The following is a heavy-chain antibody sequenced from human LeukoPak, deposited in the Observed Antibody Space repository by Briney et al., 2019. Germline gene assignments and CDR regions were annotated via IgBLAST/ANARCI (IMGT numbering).Heavy chain of an antibody. V-gene: IGHV3-53*01. CDR3: AKAPVTSCRGAYCYPFDS. CDR1: GFTVSSNY. CDR2: IYSGGKT. J-gene: IGHJ4*02. D-gene: IGHD2-21*01. Sequence: TGGSLRLSCAASGFTVSSNYMSWVRQAPGKGLEWVSVIYSGGKTYYSDSVKGRFTISRDNSKNTLYLHMKSLRAEDAAVYYCAKAPVTSCRGAYCYPFDSWGQGTVVTVSS.